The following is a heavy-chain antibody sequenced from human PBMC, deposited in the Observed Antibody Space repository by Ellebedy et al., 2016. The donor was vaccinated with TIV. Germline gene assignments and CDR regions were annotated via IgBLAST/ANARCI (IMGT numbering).Heavy chain of an antibody. CDR3: ARGHSSSSTPYYYMDV. D-gene: IGHD6-6*01. CDR2: INPNSGGT. CDR1: GGTFSSYA. V-gene: IGHV1-8*02. J-gene: IGHJ6*03. Sequence: ASVKVSXXASGGTFSSYAISWVRQAPGQGLEWMGGINPNSGGTNYAQKFQGRVTMTRNTSISTAYMELSSLRSEDTAVYYCARGHSSSSTPYYYMDVWGKGTTVTVSS.